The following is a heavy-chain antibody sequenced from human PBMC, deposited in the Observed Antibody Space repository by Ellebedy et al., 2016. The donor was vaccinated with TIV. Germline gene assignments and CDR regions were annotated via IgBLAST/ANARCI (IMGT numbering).Heavy chain of an antibody. CDR2: IIPILGIA. J-gene: IGHJ6*02. CDR3: ARARSGESAGYYYGMNV. V-gene: IGHV1-69*04. Sequence: SVKVSXXASGGTFSSYAISWVRQAPGQGLEWMGRIIPILGIANYAQKFQGRVTITADKSTSTAYMELSSLRSEDTAVYYCARARSGESAGYYYGMNVWGQGTTVTVSS. CDR1: GGTFSSYA. D-gene: IGHD6-19*01.